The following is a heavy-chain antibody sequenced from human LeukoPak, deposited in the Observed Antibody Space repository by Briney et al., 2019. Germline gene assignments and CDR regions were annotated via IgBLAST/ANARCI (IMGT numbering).Heavy chain of an antibody. CDR2: ISSSSSYI. CDR3: ARSGYSSGWYPAHFDY. D-gene: IGHD6-19*01. V-gene: IGHV3-21*01. CDR1: GFTFSSYS. J-gene: IGHJ4*02. Sequence: GGSLRLSCAASGFTFSSYSMNWVRQAPGKGLELVSSISSSSSYIYYADSVKGRFTISRDNAKNSLYLQMNSLRAEDTAVYYCARSGYSSGWYPAHFDYWGQGTLVTVSS.